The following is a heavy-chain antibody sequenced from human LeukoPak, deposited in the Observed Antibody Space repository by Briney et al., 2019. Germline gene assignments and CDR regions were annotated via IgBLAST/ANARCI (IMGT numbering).Heavy chain of an antibody. Sequence: SETLSLTCTVPGDSISNYYWTWIRQPAGKGLEWIGQIYISGGTKYNPSLESRVTISVDKSNNQISLKLNSVTAADTAVYYCARRTVAGREFDYWGQGTLVTVSS. V-gene: IGHV4-4*07. D-gene: IGHD6-19*01. CDR3: ARRTVAGREFDY. J-gene: IGHJ4*02. CDR1: GDSISNYY. CDR2: IYISGGT.